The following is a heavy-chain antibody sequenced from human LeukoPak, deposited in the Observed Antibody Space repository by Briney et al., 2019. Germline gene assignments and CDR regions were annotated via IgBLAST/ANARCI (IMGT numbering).Heavy chain of an antibody. CDR3: ARDQTRGFDL. V-gene: IGHV3-48*03. D-gene: IGHD4-11*01. CDR2: IRSSGITV. Sequence: LSLTCAVYGGSFSGYYWTWVRQTPGKGLEWVSYIRSSGITVYYADSVKGRFTMSRDNAKNSLFLQMNSLRAEDTAVYYCARDQTRGFDLWGRGTLVTVSS. CDR1: GGSFSGYY. J-gene: IGHJ2*01.